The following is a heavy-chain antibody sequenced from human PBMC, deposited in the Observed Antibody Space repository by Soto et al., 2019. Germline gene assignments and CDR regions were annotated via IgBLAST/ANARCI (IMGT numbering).Heavy chain of an antibody. V-gene: IGHV4-59*08. CDR3: ARRWGRSLDY. CDR1: GGSISSYY. D-gene: IGHD2-15*01. Sequence: QVQLQESGPGLVKPSETLSLTCTVSGGSISSYYWSWIRQPPGKGLEWIGYIYYSGSTNYNLSLKSRVTISVDTSKNQFSLKLSSVPAADTAVYYCARRWGRSLDYWGQGTLVTVSS. J-gene: IGHJ4*02. CDR2: IYYSGST.